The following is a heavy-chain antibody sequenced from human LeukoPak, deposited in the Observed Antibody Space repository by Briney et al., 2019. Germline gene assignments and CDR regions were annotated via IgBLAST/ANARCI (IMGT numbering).Heavy chain of an antibody. V-gene: IGHV4-61*05. CDR1: GVSISSSNSY. D-gene: IGHD3-3*01. CDR3: ARISSITIFGVVMDYFDY. J-gene: IGHJ4*02. CDR2: IYYSGST. Sequence: PSETLSLTCTVSGVSISSSNSYWGWIRQPPGKGLEWIGYIYYSGSTNYNPSLKSRVTISVDTSKNQFSLKLSSVTAADTAVYYCARISSITIFGVVMDYFDYWGQGTLVTVSS.